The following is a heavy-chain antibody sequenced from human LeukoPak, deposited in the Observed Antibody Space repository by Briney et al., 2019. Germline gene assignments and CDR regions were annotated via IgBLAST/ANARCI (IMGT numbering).Heavy chain of an antibody. V-gene: IGHV4-61*02. CDR1: GGSISSGGYY. D-gene: IGHD3-10*01. CDR2: IYTSGST. J-gene: IGHJ4*02. Sequence: SQTLSLTCTVSGGSISSGGYYWSWIRQPAGKGLEWIGRIYTSGSTNYNPSLKSRVTISVDTSKNQFSLKLSSVTAADTAVYYCARGDARDYYGSGSFPFDYWGQGTLVTVSS. CDR3: ARGDARDYYGSGSFPFDY.